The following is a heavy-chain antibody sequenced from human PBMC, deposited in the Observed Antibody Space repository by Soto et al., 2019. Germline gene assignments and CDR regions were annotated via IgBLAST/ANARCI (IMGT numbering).Heavy chain of an antibody. CDR2: INAGYGNT. J-gene: IGHJ4*02. CDR1: GYTFSSYA. Sequence: QVHLVQSGAEVRKPGASVKVSCQASGYTFSSYAMHWVRQSPGQRLEWMGWINAGYGNTKSSQKFQDRVTISRDTSASTAYMELTSLRSEDTGVYYCARDTGDGTFDFWGQGTLVTVSS. V-gene: IGHV1-3*01. CDR3: ARDTGDGTFDF. D-gene: IGHD7-27*01.